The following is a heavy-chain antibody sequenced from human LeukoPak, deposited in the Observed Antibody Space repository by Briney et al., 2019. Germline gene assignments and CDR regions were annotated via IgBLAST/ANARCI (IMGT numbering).Heavy chain of an antibody. D-gene: IGHD3-10*01. J-gene: IGHJ4*02. V-gene: IGHV3-23*01. Sequence: GGSLRLSCAASGFTFSSYWMSWVRQAPGKGLEWVSAISGSGGSTYYADSVKGRFTISRDNSKNTLYLQMNSLRAEDTAVYYCAKRYGSGTTIDYWGQGTLATVSS. CDR3: AKRYGSGTTIDY. CDR2: ISGSGGST. CDR1: GFTFSSYW.